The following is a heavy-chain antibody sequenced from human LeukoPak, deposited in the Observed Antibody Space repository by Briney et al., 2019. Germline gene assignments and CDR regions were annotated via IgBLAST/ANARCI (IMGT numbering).Heavy chain of an antibody. CDR1: GGSISSGGYY. D-gene: IGHD3-10*01. Sequence: SETLSLTCTVSGGSISSGGYYWSWIRQPPGKGLEWIGYIYHSGSTYYNPSLKSRVTISVDRSKNQFSLKLSSVTAADTAVYYCARSAFYGSGTDWGQGTLVTVSS. J-gene: IGHJ4*02. V-gene: IGHV4-30-2*02. CDR2: IYHSGST. CDR3: ARSAFYGSGTD.